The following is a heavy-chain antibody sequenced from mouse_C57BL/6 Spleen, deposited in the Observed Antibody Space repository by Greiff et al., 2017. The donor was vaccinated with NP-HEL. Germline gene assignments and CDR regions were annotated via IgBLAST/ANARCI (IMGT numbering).Heavy chain of an antibody. J-gene: IGHJ3*01. D-gene: IGHD3-3*01. V-gene: IGHV14-4*01. CDR1: GFNIKDDY. CDR3: TTQGRFAY. Sequence: EVQLQQSGAELVRPGASVKLSCTASGFNIKDDYMHWVKQRPEQGLEWIGWIDPENGDTEYASKFQGKATITADTSSNTAYLQLSSLTSEDTAVYYCTTQGRFAYWGQGTLVTVSA. CDR2: IDPENGDT.